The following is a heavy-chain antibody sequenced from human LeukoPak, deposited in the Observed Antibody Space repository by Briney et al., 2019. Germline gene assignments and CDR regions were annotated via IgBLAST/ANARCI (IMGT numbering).Heavy chain of an antibody. CDR3: ARVVSTSGKFYMDV. V-gene: IGHV3-11*04. D-gene: IGHD1-1*01. J-gene: IGHJ6*03. CDR1: GFSASDFY. CDR2: MSVTGRTI. Sequence: GGSLRLSCAASGFSASDFYMTWIRQSPGTGLEWISYMSVTGRTIYYANSVRGRFTISRDNNRNSLDLRMNSLGTDDTAVYYCARVVSTSGKFYMDVWGTGTTVTVSS.